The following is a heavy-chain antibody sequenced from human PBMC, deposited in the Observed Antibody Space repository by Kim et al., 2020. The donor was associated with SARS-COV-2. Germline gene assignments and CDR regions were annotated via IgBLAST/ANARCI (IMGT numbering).Heavy chain of an antibody. D-gene: IGHD6-19*01. CDR1: GFTFSGSA. J-gene: IGHJ3*01. CDR3: TRQGSGILV. CDR2: IRSKANSYAT. V-gene: IGHV3-73*01. Sequence: GGSLRLSCAASGFTFSGSAMRWVRQASGKGLEWVGRIRSKANSYATAYAASVKGRFTISRDDSKNTAYLQMNSLKTEDTAVYYCTRQGSGILVGGQGTMVTVSS.